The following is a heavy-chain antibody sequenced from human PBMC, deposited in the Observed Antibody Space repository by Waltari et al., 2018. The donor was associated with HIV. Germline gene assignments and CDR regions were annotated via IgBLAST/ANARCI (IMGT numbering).Heavy chain of an antibody. CDR1: GYTFIGYY. CDR3: GRAPSGSYVSPYFQY. D-gene: IGHD3-16*01. J-gene: IGHJ1*01. CDR2: NNRKNGGK. V-gene: IGHV1-2*02. Sequence: QVQLVQSGGEVGRPGASVKVSCQTSGYTFIGYYIHWVRQAPGQGLEWVALNNRKNGGKSYGHKFQGVVAVTEVTSINSVYLDLNGLTKDDTAVYYCGRAPSGSYVSPYFQYWGQGTLVTVSS.